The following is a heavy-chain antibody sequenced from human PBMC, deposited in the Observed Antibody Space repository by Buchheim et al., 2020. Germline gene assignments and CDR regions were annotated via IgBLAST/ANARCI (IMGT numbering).Heavy chain of an antibody. Sequence: QVQLAESGGGVVQPGRSLRLSCAASGFTFSSYGMHWVRQAPGKGLEWVAVISYDGSNKCYADSVKGRFTISRDNSKNTLYLQMNILRAEDTAVYYGAKFTVTTHPSDYWGQGTL. D-gene: IGHD4-11*01. V-gene: IGHV3-30*18. CDR2: ISYDGSNK. J-gene: IGHJ4*02. CDR1: GFTFSSYG. CDR3: AKFTVTTHPSDY.